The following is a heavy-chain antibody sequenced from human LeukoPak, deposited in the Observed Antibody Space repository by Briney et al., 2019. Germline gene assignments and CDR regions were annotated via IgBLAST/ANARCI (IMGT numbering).Heavy chain of an antibody. V-gene: IGHV3-21*01. CDR1: GFTFGSYS. J-gene: IGHJ4*02. CDR2: ISSSSTYI. Sequence: GSLRLSFAASGFTFGSYSMNWVRQAPGRGLEWVSSISSSSTYIYYADSAKGRFTVSRDDAKNSLYLQMNSLRAEDTAVYYCARGVYSSSWLDYWGQGTLVTVSS. D-gene: IGHD6-13*01. CDR3: ARGVYSSSWLDY.